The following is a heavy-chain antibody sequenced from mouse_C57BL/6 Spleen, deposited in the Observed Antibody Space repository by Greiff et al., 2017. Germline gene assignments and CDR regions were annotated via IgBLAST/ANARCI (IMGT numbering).Heavy chain of an antibody. D-gene: IGHD1-1*01. Sequence: EVQGVESGGDLVKPGGSLKLSCAASGFTFSSYGMSWVRQTPDKRLEWVATISSGGSYTYYPDSVKGRFTISRDNAKNTLYLQMSSLKSEDTAMYYCARGGLYGSSEASYARDYWGQGTSVTVSS. J-gene: IGHJ4*01. V-gene: IGHV5-6*01. CDR2: ISSGGSYT. CDR3: ARGGLYGSSEASYARDY. CDR1: GFTFSSYG.